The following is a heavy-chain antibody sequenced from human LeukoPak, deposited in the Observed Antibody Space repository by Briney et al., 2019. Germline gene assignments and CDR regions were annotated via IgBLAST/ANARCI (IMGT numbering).Heavy chain of an antibody. CDR1: GYTFSSYY. J-gene: IGHJ4*02. Sequence: ASVKVSCKASGYTFSSYYMHWVRQAPGQGLEWMGVINPSGGSTSYAQKFQGRVTMTRDTSTSTVYMGLSTLRSEDTALYYCARAYCGGDCYLDYWGQGTLVTASS. CDR2: INPSGGST. D-gene: IGHD2-21*01. V-gene: IGHV1-46*01. CDR3: ARAYCGGDCYLDY.